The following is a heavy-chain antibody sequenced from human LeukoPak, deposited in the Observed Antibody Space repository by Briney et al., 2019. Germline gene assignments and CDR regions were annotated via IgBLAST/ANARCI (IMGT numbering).Heavy chain of an antibody. CDR2: ISGSGGST. CDR1: GFTFSDYY. V-gene: IGHV3-23*01. Sequence: QSGGSLRLSCAASGFTFSDYYMSWIRQAPGKGLEWVSAISGSGGSTYYADSVKGRFTISRDNSKNTLYLQMNSLRAEDTAVYYCAKADTMISGAFDIWGQGTMVTVSS. D-gene: IGHD3-22*01. J-gene: IGHJ3*02. CDR3: AKADTMISGAFDI.